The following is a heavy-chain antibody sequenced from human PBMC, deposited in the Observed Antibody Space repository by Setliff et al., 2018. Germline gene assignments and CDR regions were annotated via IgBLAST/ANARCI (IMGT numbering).Heavy chain of an antibody. J-gene: IGHJ4*02. CDR3: ARGSIVGPTRGDFDF. D-gene: IGHD1-26*01. CDR1: GGTFSNYD. CDR2: IIPIFGTT. V-gene: IGHV1-69*05. Sequence: SVKVSCKASGGTFSNYDISWVRQAPGQGLEWMGGIIPIFGTTNYAQRFQGRVTISTDESSSTVYMEMSRLKSEDTAVYYCARGSIVGPTRGDFDFWGLGTLVTVSS.